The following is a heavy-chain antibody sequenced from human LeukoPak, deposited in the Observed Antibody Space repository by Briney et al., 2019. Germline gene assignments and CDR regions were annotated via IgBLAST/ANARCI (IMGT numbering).Heavy chain of an antibody. V-gene: IGHV3-43*01. Sequence: GGSLRLSCAASGFTFDDYTMHWVRQAPGKGLEWVSLISWDGGSTYYADSVKGRFTISRDNSKDSLYLQMNSLRTEDTALYYCAKDYSGSPGAFQHWGQGTLVTVSS. CDR2: ISWDGGST. D-gene: IGHD1-26*01. CDR1: GFTFDDYT. J-gene: IGHJ1*01. CDR3: AKDYSGSPGAFQH.